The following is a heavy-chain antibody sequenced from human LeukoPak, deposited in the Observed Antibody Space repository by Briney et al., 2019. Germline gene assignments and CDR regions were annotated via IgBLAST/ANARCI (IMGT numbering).Heavy chain of an antibody. V-gene: IGHV3-23*01. CDR1: GLTVSSNY. Sequence: GGSLRLSCAASGLTVSSNYMSWVRQAPGKGLEWVSAISGSGGSTYYADSVKGRFTISRDNSKNTLYLQMNSLRAEDTAVYYCAKSTQPFGVVIRDYFDYWGQGTLVTVSS. CDR2: ISGSGGST. CDR3: AKSTQPFGVVIRDYFDY. D-gene: IGHD3-3*01. J-gene: IGHJ4*02.